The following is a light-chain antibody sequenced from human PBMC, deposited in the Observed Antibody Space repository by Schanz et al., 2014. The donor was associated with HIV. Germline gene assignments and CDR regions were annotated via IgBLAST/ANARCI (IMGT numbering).Light chain of an antibody. J-gene: IGKJ4*01. CDR2: KAS. V-gene: IGKV1-5*03. CDR3: QQTNSFPLT. Sequence: DIQMPQSPSTLSASVGDRVTITCRASQSVDSWLAWYQQKPGKAPKLLIYKASGLQSGVPSRFSGSGSGTEFTLTISSLQPEDFATYFCQQTNSFPLTFGGGTKVEIK. CDR1: QSVDSW.